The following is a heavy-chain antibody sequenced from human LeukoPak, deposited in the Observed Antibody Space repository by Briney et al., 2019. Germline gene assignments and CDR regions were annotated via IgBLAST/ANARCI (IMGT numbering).Heavy chain of an antibody. Sequence: GGSLRLSCAASGFTFSSYTMAWVRQAPGKGLECVSSLSFGGGTIYYADSVKGRFTISRDTSKNTLYLQMNSLRAEDTAIYYCAKEVVPGTSRSFDYWGQETLVTVSS. CDR2: LSFGGGTI. CDR3: AKEVVPGTSRSFDY. CDR1: GFTFSSYT. D-gene: IGHD2-2*01. V-gene: IGHV3-23*01. J-gene: IGHJ4*02.